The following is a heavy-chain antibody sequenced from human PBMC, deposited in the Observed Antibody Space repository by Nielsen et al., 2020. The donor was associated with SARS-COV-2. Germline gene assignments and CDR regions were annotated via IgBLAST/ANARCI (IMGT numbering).Heavy chain of an antibody. CDR2: IRDSGFRA. D-gene: IGHD3-3*01. Sequence: GESLKISCAASGFTFSSYAMSWVRQAPGKGLEWVAAIRDSGFRAFYAGSVKGRCSISRDNSKNTLYLQMNSLRAEDTAVYYCARDNDFWSGYYLDYWGQGTLVTVSS. CDR1: GFTFSSYA. V-gene: IGHV3-23*01. J-gene: IGHJ4*02. CDR3: ARDNDFWSGYYLDY.